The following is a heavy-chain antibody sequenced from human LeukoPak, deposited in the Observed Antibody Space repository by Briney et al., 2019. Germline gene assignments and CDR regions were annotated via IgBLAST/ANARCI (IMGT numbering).Heavy chain of an antibody. J-gene: IGHJ3*02. CDR3: AKSNGYGLVDI. Sequence: GGSLRLSCAASGFTFDDYTMSWVRQAPGKGLEWVSGINWNGGSTGYVDSVKGRFTISRDNAKNSLYLQMNSLRAEDTAVYYCAKSNGYGLVDIWGRGTMVTVSS. CDR1: GFTFDDYT. V-gene: IGHV3-20*04. CDR2: INWNGGST. D-gene: IGHD3-10*01.